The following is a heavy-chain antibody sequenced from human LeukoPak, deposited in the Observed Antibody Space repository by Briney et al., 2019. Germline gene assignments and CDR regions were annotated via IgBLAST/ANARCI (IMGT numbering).Heavy chain of an antibody. Sequence: ASVKVCCTASGYTFTGYYMHWVRHAPGQGLEWMGWINPNSGGTNYAQKFQGRVTMTRDTAISTAYMELSRLRSDDTAVYYCARDMVASFAFDIWGQGTMVTVSS. CDR3: ARDMVASFAFDI. J-gene: IGHJ3*02. CDR2: INPNSGGT. D-gene: IGHD5-12*01. CDR1: GYTFTGYY. V-gene: IGHV1-2*02.